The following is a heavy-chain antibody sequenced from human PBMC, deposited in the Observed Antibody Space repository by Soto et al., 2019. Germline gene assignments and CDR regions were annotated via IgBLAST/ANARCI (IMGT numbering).Heavy chain of an antibody. D-gene: IGHD3-10*01. Sequence: SETLSLTCTVSGGSVSSGSYYWSWIRQPPGKGLEWIGYIYYSGSTNYNPSLKSRVTISVDTSKNQFSLKLSSVTAADTAVYYCARGYPLWFGELPTEYYFDYWGQGTLVTVSS. CDR3: ARGYPLWFGELPTEYYFDY. CDR2: IYYSGST. J-gene: IGHJ4*02. CDR1: GGSVSSGSYY. V-gene: IGHV4-61*01.